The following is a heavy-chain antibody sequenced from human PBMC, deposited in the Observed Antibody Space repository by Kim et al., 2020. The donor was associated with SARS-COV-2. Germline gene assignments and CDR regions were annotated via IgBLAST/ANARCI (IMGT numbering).Heavy chain of an antibody. D-gene: IGHD5-12*01. CDR1: GFIFSNYA. CDR3: AKDRQSVGTIYVECDY. CDR2: VTDNGGTT. V-gene: IGHV3-23*01. J-gene: IGHJ4*01. Sequence: GGTLRLSCAVSGFIFSNYAMSWVRQAPGKGLEWVSAVTDNGGTTYYADSVKGRFTISRDNSKNTLYLQMNSLRAEDTAVYYCAKDRQSVGTIYVECDYWGHGTLVSVSS.